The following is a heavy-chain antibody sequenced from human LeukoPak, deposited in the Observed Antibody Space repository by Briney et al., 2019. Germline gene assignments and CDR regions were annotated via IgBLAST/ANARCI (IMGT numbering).Heavy chain of an antibody. V-gene: IGHV3-15*01. J-gene: IGHJ4*02. Sequence: GGSLRLSCAASGFTFSSYAMSWVRQAPGKGLEWVGRIKSKTDGGTTDYAVPVKGRFTISRDDSKNTLYLQMNSLKTEDTAVYYCTTIDYGGSHWGQGTLVTVSS. D-gene: IGHD4-23*01. CDR2: IKSKTDGGTT. CDR1: GFTFSSYA. CDR3: TTIDYGGSH.